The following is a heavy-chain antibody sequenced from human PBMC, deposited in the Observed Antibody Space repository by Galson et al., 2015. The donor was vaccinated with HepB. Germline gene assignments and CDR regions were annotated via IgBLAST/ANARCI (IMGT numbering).Heavy chain of an antibody. CDR2: IIPILGIA. J-gene: IGHJ5*02. CDR3: AREAVTMVRELCWFDP. D-gene: IGHD3-10*01. Sequence: SVKVSCKASGGTFSSYTISWVRQAPGQGLEWMGRIIPILGIANYAQKFQGRVTITAGKSTGTAYMELSSLRSEDTAVYYCAREAVTMVRELCWFDPWGQGTLVTVSS. CDR1: GGTFSSYT. V-gene: IGHV1-69*04.